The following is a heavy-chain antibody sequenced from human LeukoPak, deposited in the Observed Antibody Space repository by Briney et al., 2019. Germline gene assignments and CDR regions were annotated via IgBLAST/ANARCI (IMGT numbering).Heavy chain of an antibody. Sequence: SETLSLTCAVYGGSFSGYYWSWIRQPPWKGLEWIGEINHSGSTNYNPSLKSRVAISVDTSKNQFSLKLSSVTAADTAVYYCARIGDFWSGYSISRYFDLWGRGTLVTVSS. J-gene: IGHJ2*01. CDR3: ARIGDFWSGYSISRYFDL. V-gene: IGHV4-34*01. CDR2: INHSGST. CDR1: GGSFSGYY. D-gene: IGHD3-3*01.